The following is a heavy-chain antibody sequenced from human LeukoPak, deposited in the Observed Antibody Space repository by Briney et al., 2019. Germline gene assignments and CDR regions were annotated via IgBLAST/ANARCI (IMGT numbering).Heavy chain of an antibody. V-gene: IGHV4-4*07. D-gene: IGHD6-25*01. CDR3: ARVSVSQRGLGFDY. CDR1: GGSISSYY. Sequence: PSETLSLTCTVSGGSISSYYWSWVRQPAGKGLELIGRIYTSGSTNYNPSLKSRVTISVDKSKNQFSLKLSSVTAADTAVYYCARVSVSQRGLGFDYWGQGTLVTVSS. CDR2: IYTSGST. J-gene: IGHJ4*02.